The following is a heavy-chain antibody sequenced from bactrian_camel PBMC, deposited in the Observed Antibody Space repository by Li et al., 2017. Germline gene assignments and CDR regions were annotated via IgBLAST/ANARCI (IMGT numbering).Heavy chain of an antibody. Sequence: HVQLVESGGGSVQAGGSLKLSCAASGYDLGRCGMAWYRQAPGKEREFVSSISSTGILTYADSVKGRFTISKDNSKDTVYLQLNSLKPEDTALYSCSAPVTTYTPGEQHGGRWYCGHYDYWGQGTQVTVS. CDR1: GYDLGRCG. J-gene: IGHJ4*01. CDR2: ISSTGIL. CDR3: SAPVTTYTPGEQHGGRWYCGHYDY. D-gene: IGHD6*01. V-gene: IGHV3S56*01.